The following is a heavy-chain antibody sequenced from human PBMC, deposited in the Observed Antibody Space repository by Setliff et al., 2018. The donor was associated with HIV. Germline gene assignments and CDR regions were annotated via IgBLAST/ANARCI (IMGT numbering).Heavy chain of an antibody. CDR2: INPNTGGT. CDR1: GYTFSDYY. D-gene: IGHD3-22*01. Sequence: ASVKVSCKASGYTFSDYYIHVVRQAPGQGFEWMGRINPNTGGTKFAQKFQGSVTMTRDTSISTAYMELRRLRSDDTAVYYCASQFGAYDSSGYEHDAFNIWGQGTMVTVSS. CDR3: ASQFGAYDSSGYEHDAFNI. J-gene: IGHJ3*02. V-gene: IGHV1-2*06.